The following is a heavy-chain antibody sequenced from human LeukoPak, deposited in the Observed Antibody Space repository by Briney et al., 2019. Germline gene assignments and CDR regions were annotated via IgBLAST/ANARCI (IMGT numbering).Heavy chain of an antibody. V-gene: IGHV3-11*04. D-gene: IGHD3-9*01. J-gene: IGHJ6*02. CDR3: ARDLLHYDILTGYHNYYGMDV. CDR1: GFTFSDYY. CDR2: ISSDSSTI. Sequence: GGSLRLSCAASGFTFSDYYMSWLRQAPGKGLEWVSYISSDSSTIYYADSVKGRFTISRDNAKNSLYLQMNSLRAEDTAVYYCARDLLHYDILTGYHNYYGMDVWGQGTTVTVSS.